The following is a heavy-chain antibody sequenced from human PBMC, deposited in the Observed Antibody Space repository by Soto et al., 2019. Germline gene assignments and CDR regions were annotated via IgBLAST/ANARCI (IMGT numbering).Heavy chain of an antibody. Sequence: SETLSLTCAVYGGSFSGYYWSWIRQPPGKGLEWIGEINHSGSTKYNPSLKSRVTISVDTSKNQFSLQLSSVTAADTAVYYCARPRIVGALGFYYYYYGMDVWGQGSTVTVS. CDR2: INHSGST. D-gene: IGHD1-26*01. CDR3: ARPRIVGALGFYYYYYGMDV. V-gene: IGHV4-34*01. J-gene: IGHJ6*02. CDR1: GGSFSGYY.